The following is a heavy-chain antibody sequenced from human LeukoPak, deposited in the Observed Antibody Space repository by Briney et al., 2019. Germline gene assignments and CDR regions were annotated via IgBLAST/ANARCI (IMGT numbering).Heavy chain of an antibody. CDR3: AKVNNIAVAGTLDY. D-gene: IGHD6-13*01. J-gene: IGHJ4*02. Sequence: GGFLRLSCAASGFTFGRYAMNWVRPAPGKGLEWVSAISGSAAGTYYADSVKGRFTISRDNSKNTLYLQMNSLRAEDTAAYYCAKVNNIAVAGTLDYWGQGTLVTVSS. V-gene: IGHV3-23*01. CDR1: GFTFGRYA. CDR2: ISGSAAGT.